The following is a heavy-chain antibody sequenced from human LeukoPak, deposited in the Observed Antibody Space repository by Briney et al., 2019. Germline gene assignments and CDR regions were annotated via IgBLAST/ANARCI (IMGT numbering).Heavy chain of an antibody. Sequence: GGSLRLSCVASGVTLSNYAMSWARQAPGKGLEWVSGISSSGSGGNTYYADSVKGRFAISRDSSRNTLFLHTNTLRAEDTAIYYCAKDRTVGASYWYFDLWGRGTLVTVSS. CDR2: ISSSGSGGNT. CDR3: AKDRTVGASYWYFDL. J-gene: IGHJ2*01. V-gene: IGHV3-23*01. D-gene: IGHD1-26*01. CDR1: GVTLSNYA.